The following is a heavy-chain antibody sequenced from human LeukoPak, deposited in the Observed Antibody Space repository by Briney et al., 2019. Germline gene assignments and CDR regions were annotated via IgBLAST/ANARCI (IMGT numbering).Heavy chain of an antibody. CDR3: ARGATTAPDL. CDR2: IYYSGNT. V-gene: IGHV4-59*01. Sequence: SETLSLTCTVSGGSISSYYWSWIRQPPGKGLEWIGYIYYSGNTNYNPSLKSRVTISVDTSKNQFSLKLSSVTAADTAVYYCARGATTAPDLWGRGTLVTVSS. CDR1: GGSISSYY. J-gene: IGHJ2*01. D-gene: IGHD4-17*01.